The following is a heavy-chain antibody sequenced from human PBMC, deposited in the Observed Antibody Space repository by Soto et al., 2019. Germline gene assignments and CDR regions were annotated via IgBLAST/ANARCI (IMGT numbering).Heavy chain of an antibody. CDR3: AKGGHSSSFYYYGMGV. D-gene: IGHD6-6*01. CDR1: GFTFSSYA. CDR2: ITGSGDNT. Sequence: EVQLLESGGGLVQPGGSLRLSCAASGFTFSSYAMSWVRQAPGQGLEWVSGITGSGDNTYYADSVKGRFTISRDNPKNTMYLHMNSLRVEDTAVYYCAKGGHSSSFYYYGMGVWGQGTTVTVSS. V-gene: IGHV3-23*01. J-gene: IGHJ6*02.